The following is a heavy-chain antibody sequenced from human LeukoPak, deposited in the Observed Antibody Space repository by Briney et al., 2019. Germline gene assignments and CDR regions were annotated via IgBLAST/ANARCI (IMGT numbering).Heavy chain of an antibody. CDR3: ARILREPLHDYRHFYYYYYYYMDV. CDR2: IYTSGST. J-gene: IGHJ6*03. D-gene: IGHD4-11*01. CDR1: GGSISSYY. V-gene: IGHV4-4*09. Sequence: SETLSLTCTVSGGSISSYYWSWIRQPPGKGLEWIGYIYTSGSTNYNPSLKSRVTISVDTSKNQFSLKLSSVTAADTAVYYCARILREPLHDYRHFYYYYYYYMDVWGKGTTVTVSS.